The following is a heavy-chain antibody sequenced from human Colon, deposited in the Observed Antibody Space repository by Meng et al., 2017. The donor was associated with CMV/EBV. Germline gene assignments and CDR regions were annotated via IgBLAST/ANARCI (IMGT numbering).Heavy chain of an antibody. J-gene: IGHJ6*02. CDR2: ISSSGSTM. Sequence: GESLKISCAASGFTFSDYYMSWIRQAPGKGLEWVSYISSSGSTMYYADSVKGRFTISRDNAKNSLYLQMNSLKAEDTAVYYCARDPLTIFGVLYYYGMDVWGQGTTVTVSS. V-gene: IGHV3-11*01. D-gene: IGHD3-3*01. CDR1: GFTFSDYY. CDR3: ARDPLTIFGVLYYYGMDV.